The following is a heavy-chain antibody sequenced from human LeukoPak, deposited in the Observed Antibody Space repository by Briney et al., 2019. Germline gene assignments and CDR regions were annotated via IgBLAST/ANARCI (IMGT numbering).Heavy chain of an antibody. CDR3: ARHTPSLGIAAAGTGGDAFDI. CDR2: IYPGDSDT. CDR1: GYSFTSYW. D-gene: IGHD6-13*01. Sequence: GESLKISCKGSGYSFTSYWIGWVRQMPGKGLEWMGIIYPGDSDTRYSPSFQGQVTISADKSISTAYLQWSSLKASDTAMYYCARHTPSLGIAAAGTGGDAFDIWGQGTMVTVSS. J-gene: IGHJ3*02. V-gene: IGHV5-51*01.